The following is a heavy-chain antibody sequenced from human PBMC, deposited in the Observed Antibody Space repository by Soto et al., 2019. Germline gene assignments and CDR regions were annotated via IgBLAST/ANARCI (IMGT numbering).Heavy chain of an antibody. CDR1: GFTFSSYG. D-gene: IGHD3-22*01. Sequence: QVQLVESGGGVVQPGRSLRLSCAASGFTFSSYGMHWVRQATGKGLEWVAVISYDGSNKYYADSVKGRFTISRDNSKNKLYLQMNSLRAEDTAVYYCAKDLRLINWYFDLWGRGTLVTVSS. V-gene: IGHV3-30*18. CDR2: ISYDGSNK. CDR3: AKDLRLINWYFDL. J-gene: IGHJ2*01.